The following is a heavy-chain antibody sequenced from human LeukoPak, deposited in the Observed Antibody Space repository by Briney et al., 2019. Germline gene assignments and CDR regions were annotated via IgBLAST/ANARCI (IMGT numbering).Heavy chain of an antibody. CDR3: AREGRDGHYYDSSGHYYVDY. J-gene: IGHJ4*02. V-gene: IGHV4-30-4*01. D-gene: IGHD3-22*01. Sequence: SETLSLTCTVSGGSISSGDYYWSWIRQPPGKGLEWIGYIYYSGSTYYNPSLKSRVTISVDTSKNQFSLKLSSVTAADTAVYYCAREGRDGHYYDSSGHYYVDYWGQGTLVTVSS. CDR2: IYYSGST. CDR1: GGSISSGDYY.